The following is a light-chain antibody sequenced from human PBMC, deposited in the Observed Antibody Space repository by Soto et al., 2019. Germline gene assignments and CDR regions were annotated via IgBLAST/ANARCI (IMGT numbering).Light chain of an antibody. J-gene: IGKJ1*01. CDR1: QTISSY. CDR2: AAS. V-gene: IGKV1-39*01. Sequence: DIPMTQSPSSLSASVGDRVTITCRASQTISSYLNWYQQTPGRAPKLLIYAASSLQRGVPSRFSGSGSGTDFTLTISSLQPEDFATFYCQQTYSTPSTWTFGQGTKVEIK. CDR3: QQTYSTPSTWT.